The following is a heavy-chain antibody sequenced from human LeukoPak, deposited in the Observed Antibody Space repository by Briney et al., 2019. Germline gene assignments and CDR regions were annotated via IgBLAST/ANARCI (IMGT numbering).Heavy chain of an antibody. CDR1: GGSISSSSYY. V-gene: IGHV4-39*07. CDR3: ATRGWFGEPHDAFDI. Sequence: PSETLSLTCTVSGGSISSSSYYWGWIRQPPGKGLEWIGSIYYSGSTYYNPSLKSRVTISVDTSKNQFSLKLSSVTAADTAVYYCATRGWFGEPHDAFDIWGQGTMVTVSS. CDR2: IYYSGST. J-gene: IGHJ3*02. D-gene: IGHD3-10*01.